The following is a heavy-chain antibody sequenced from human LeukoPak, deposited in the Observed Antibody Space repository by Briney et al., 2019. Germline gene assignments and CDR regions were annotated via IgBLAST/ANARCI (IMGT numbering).Heavy chain of an antibody. CDR3: AKGSYYDSSGSFYFDY. Sequence: GGSLRLSCAASGFTFSSYAMSWDGQAPGKGREWVPGISGSGDNTYYADSVKGRFTISRDNSKNTLYVQVDSLGTEDTAAYYCAKGSYYDSSGSFYFDYWGQGTLVTVSS. J-gene: IGHJ4*02. CDR1: GFTFSSYA. V-gene: IGHV3-23*01. D-gene: IGHD3-22*01. CDR2: ISGSGDNT.